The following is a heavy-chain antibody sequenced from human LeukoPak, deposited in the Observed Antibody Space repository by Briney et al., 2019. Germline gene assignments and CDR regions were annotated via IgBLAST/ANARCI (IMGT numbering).Heavy chain of an antibody. D-gene: IGHD1-26*01. CDR1: GYTFTGYY. Sequence: ASVKVSCKASGYTFTGYYMHWVRQAPGQGLEWMGWINPNSGGTNYAQKFQGRVTMTRDTPISTAYMELSRLRSDDTAVYYCARGPIVGATYFDYWGQGTLVTVSS. J-gene: IGHJ4*02. CDR2: INPNSGGT. V-gene: IGHV1-2*02. CDR3: ARGPIVGATYFDY.